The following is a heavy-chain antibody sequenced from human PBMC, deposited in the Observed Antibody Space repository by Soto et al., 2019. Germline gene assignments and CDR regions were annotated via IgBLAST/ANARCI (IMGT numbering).Heavy chain of an antibody. Sequence: QVQLQQWGAGLLKPSETLSLTCAVYGGFVSSGSYYWSWIRQPPGKGLEWIGEMSHSGGTHFNPSRKSRVTISVDTSKNQFSLKMSSVTAADTALYYCARVERGTATSVVDAFDIWGPGKMVTVSS. D-gene: IGHD1-1*01. J-gene: IGHJ3*02. CDR1: GGFVSSGSYY. CDR3: ARVERGTATSVVDAFDI. CDR2: MSHSGGT. V-gene: IGHV4-34*01.